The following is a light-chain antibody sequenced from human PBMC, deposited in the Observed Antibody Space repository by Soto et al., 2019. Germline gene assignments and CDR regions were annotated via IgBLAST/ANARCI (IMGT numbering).Light chain of an antibody. CDR2: VNNDGSH. Sequence: QSVLTQSPSASASLGASVKLTCTLSSGHSRNAIAWHQQLPQKGPRYLMKVNNDGSHTKGVGIPDRFSGSSSGAERYLIISSLQSDDEADYYCQTWETGSVIFGGGTKLTVL. J-gene: IGLJ2*01. V-gene: IGLV4-69*01. CDR3: QTWETGSVI. CDR1: SGHSRNA.